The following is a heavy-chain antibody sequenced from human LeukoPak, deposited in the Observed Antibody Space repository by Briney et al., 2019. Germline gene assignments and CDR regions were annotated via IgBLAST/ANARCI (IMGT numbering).Heavy chain of an antibody. CDR2: ISSSSSHI. CDR1: GFTFSSYS. V-gene: IGHV3-21*01. CDR3: ARGGGITGTTAFDI. Sequence: GGSLRLSCAASGFTFSSYSMNWVRQAPGKGLEWVSSISSSSSHIYYADSVKGRFTISRDNAKKSLYLQMNSLRAEDTAVYYCARGGGITGTTAFDIWGQGTMVTVSS. D-gene: IGHD1-7*01. J-gene: IGHJ3*02.